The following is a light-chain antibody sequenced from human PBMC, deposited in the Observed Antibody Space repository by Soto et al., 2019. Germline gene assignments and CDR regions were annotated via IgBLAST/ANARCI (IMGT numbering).Light chain of an antibody. CDR3: QQSYSTPYT. J-gene: IGKJ2*01. CDR2: AAS. Sequence: DIQMTQSPPSLSASVGDRVTITCRASQSISSYLNWYQQKPGKAPKLLIYAASSLQSGVPSRFSGSGSGTDFTLTISSLQPEDFATYYCQQSYSTPYTFGQGTKLAIK. CDR1: QSISSY. V-gene: IGKV1-39*01.